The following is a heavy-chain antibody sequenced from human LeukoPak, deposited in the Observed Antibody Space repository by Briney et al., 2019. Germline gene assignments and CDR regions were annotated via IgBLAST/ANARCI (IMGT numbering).Heavy chain of an antibody. CDR2: LHTGGRT. V-gene: IGHV3-53*01. CDR1: GFIVSNSY. CDR3: ARDHTSGWARGVYHYNGLDV. Sequence: GGSLRLSCAASGFIVSNSYMSWVRQAPGKGLEWVSVLHTGGRTFYADSVMGRFTISTDNSKNTLFLQMNSLRAEDTAVYYCARDHTSGWARGVYHYNGLDVWGLGTTVTVSS. D-gene: IGHD6-19*01. J-gene: IGHJ6*02.